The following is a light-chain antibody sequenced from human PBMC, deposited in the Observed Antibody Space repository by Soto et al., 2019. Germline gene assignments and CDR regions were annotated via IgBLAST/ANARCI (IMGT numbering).Light chain of an antibody. Sequence: EIVMTQSPATLSVSPGERATLSCRASQSVSSNLAWYQQKPGQAPRLLIYGASTRATGIPARFSGSGSGTEFTLTISSLGSEDFAVYFCQQYNNWPRTFGQGTKVDIK. CDR1: QSVSSN. CDR3: QQYNNWPRT. CDR2: GAS. J-gene: IGKJ1*01. V-gene: IGKV3-15*01.